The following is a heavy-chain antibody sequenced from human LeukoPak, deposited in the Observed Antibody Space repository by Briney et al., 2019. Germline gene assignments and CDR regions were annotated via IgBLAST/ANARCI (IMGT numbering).Heavy chain of an antibody. CDR1: GYTFTSYD. CDR2: MNPNSGGT. D-gene: IGHD2-2*01. V-gene: IGHV1-2*02. J-gene: IGHJ5*02. Sequence: ASVKVSCKASGYTFTSYDINWVRQATGQGLEWMGWMNPNSGGTNYAQKFQGRVTMTRDTSISTAYMELSRLRSDDTAVYYCARVPAASWFDPWGQGTLVTVSS. CDR3: ARVPAASWFDP.